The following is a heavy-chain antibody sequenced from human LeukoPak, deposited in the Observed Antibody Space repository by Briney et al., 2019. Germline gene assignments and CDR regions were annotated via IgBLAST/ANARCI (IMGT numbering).Heavy chain of an antibody. CDR3: ARGGGDHLDY. J-gene: IGHJ4*02. D-gene: IGHD3-16*01. V-gene: IGHV3-7*01. CDR2: IKQDGSEK. Sequence: PGGSLRLSCAASGFTFSDYWMSWVRQAPGKGLEWVANIKQDGSEKYYVDSVKGRITISRDNAKNSLYLQMNSLRAEDMAVYYCARGGGDHLDYWGQGTLVTVSS. CDR1: GFTFSDYW.